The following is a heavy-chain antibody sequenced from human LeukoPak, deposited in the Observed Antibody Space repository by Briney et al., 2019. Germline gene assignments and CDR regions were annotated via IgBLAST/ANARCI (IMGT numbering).Heavy chain of an antibody. D-gene: IGHD4-17*01. CDR2: IYYSGST. CDR3: ARFPAVTTEYFDY. CDR1: GGSISSSSYY. V-gene: IGHV4-39*01. J-gene: IGHJ4*02. Sequence: PSETLSLTCTVSGGSISSSSYYWGWIRQPPGKGLEWIGSIYYSGSTYYNPSLKSRVTISVDTSKNQFSLKLSSVTAADTAAYYCARFPAVTTEYFDYWGQGTLVTVSS.